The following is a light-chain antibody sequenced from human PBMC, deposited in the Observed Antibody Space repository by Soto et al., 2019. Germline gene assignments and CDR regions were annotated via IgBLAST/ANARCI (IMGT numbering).Light chain of an antibody. CDR3: QQYGSSPRS. Sequence: TQSPSTLSASVGDRVTITCRASQSLSSTYLAWYQNKLGQAHRLLIYGASSKASGIPDRFSGSGYGTDFTLTLSRLEPEDFAVYYCQQYGSSPRSFGQGTKVAVK. J-gene: IGKJ1*01. V-gene: IGKV3-20*01. CDR1: QSLSSTY. CDR2: GAS.